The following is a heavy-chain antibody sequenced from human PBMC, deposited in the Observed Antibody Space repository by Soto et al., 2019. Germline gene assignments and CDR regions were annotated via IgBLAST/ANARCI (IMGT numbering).Heavy chain of an antibody. CDR1: GFTFSSYG. CDR3: AKGRGGYDYSYYYGMDV. CDR2: ISYDGSNK. J-gene: IGHJ6*02. D-gene: IGHD5-12*01. Sequence: GGSLRLSCAASGFTFSSYGMHWVRQAPGKGLEWVAVISYDGSNKYYADSVKGRFTISRDNSKNTLYLQMNSLRAEDTAVYYCAKGRGGYDYSYYYGMDVWGQGTTVTVSS. V-gene: IGHV3-30*18.